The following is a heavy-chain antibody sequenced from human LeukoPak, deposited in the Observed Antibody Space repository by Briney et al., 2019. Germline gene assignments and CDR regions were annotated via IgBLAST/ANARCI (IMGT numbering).Heavy chain of an antibody. V-gene: IGHV4-30-2*01. Sequence: TLSLTCAVSGGSISSGGYSWSWIRQPPGKGLEWIGYIYHSGSTYYNPSLKSRVTISVDRSKNQFSLKLSSVTAADTAVYYCARVAARSNLYYFDYWGQGTLVTVSS. CDR3: ARVAARSNLYYFDY. CDR2: IYHSGST. D-gene: IGHD6-6*01. CDR1: GGSISSGGYS. J-gene: IGHJ4*02.